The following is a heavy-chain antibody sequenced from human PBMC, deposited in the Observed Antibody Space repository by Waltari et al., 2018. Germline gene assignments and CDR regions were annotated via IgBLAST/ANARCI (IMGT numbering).Heavy chain of an antibody. J-gene: IGHJ4*02. CDR2: IYSRGSIT. V-gene: IGHV3-23*03. CDR3: AKGWLSPFDY. CDR1: GCTFSSYA. D-gene: IGHD3-22*01. Sequence: EVQLLESGGGLVQPGGSLRLSCAASGCTFSSYAMSWVRQAPGKGLGVVSVIYSRGSITYYADSVKGRFTISRDNSKNTLYLQMNSLRAEDTAVYYGAKGWLSPFDYWGQGTLVTVSS.